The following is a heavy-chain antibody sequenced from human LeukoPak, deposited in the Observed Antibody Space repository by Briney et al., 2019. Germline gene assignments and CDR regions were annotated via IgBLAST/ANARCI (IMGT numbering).Heavy chain of an antibody. V-gene: IGHV3-30*03. CDR3: ARVKYYGLQNDNWFDP. Sequence: VLLGGSLRLSCAASGFTFSSYGMHWVRQAPGEGLEWVAVISNEASIQYYADSVKGRFTISRDNSKNTLYLQMNSLRGEDTAVYYCARVKYYGLQNDNWFDPWGQGTLVTVSS. CDR2: ISNEASIQ. CDR1: GFTFSSYG. D-gene: IGHD3-10*01. J-gene: IGHJ5*02.